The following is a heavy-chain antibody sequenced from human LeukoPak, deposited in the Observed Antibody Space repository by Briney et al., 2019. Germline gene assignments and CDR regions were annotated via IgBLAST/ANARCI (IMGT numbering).Heavy chain of an antibody. CDR2: ISSDDSIT. CDR1: GFTFSSYQ. Sequence: PGGSLRLSCAASGFTFSSYQMNWIRQAPGKGLEWVSFISSDDSITYYADSVKGRFFISRDSAKNSLYLQMNSLRAEDTAIYYCARNGDGHFDYWGQGTLVTVSS. CDR3: ARNGDGHFDY. J-gene: IGHJ4*02. D-gene: IGHD3-10*01. V-gene: IGHV3-48*03.